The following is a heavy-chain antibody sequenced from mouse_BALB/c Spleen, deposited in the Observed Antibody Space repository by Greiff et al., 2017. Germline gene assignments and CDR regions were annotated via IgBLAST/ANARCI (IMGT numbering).Heavy chain of an antibody. CDR1: GFNIKDTY. Sequence: VQLKQSGAELVKPGASVKLSCTASGFNIKDTYMHWVKQRPEQGLEWIGRIDPANGNTKYDPKFQGKATITADTSSNTAYLQLSSLTSEDTAVYYCARVITTVVATDWGQGTTLTVSS. D-gene: IGHD1-1*01. CDR2: IDPANGNT. CDR3: ARVITTVVATD. V-gene: IGHV14-3*02. J-gene: IGHJ2*01.